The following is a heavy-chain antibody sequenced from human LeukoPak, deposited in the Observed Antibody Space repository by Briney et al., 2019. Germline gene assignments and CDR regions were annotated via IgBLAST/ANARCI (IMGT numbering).Heavy chain of an antibody. D-gene: IGHD5-12*01. V-gene: IGHV3-23*01. J-gene: IGHJ4*02. CDR3: AKDQKPDSGYDIDY. Sequence: GGSLRLSCAASGFTISTYGMNWVRQAPRKGLEWVSVIFGSGDSTYYADSVKGRFTISRDKSKNTLYLQMHSLRAEDTAVYYCAKDQKPDSGYDIDYWGQGTLVTVPS. CDR2: IFGSGDST. CDR1: GFTISTYG.